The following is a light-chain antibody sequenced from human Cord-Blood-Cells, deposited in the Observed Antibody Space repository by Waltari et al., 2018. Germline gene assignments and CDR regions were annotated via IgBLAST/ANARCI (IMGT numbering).Light chain of an antibody. CDR2: DAS. J-gene: IGKJ5*01. CDR3: QQRSNWQVT. CDR1: QSVSSY. V-gene: IGKV3-11*01. Sequence: EIVLTQSPATLSLSPGERATLSCRASQSVSSYLAWYQQKPGQAPRLLIYDASNRATGIPARFSGSGSGTDFTLTISSLEPEDVAVYYCQQRSNWQVTVGQGTRLEIK.